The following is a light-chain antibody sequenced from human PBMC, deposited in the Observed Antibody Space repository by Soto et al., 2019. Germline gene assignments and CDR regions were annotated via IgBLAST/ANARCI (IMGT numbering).Light chain of an antibody. CDR1: SSDVGGYNY. Sequence: QSALTQPPSASGSPGQSVTISCTGTSSDVGGYNYVSWYQQHPGKAPKLMIYEVSKRPSGAPDRFPGSKSGNTASLTVSGLQAEDEADYYCSSYAGSNNVFGTGTKVTVL. CDR2: EVS. J-gene: IGLJ1*01. CDR3: SSYAGSNNV. V-gene: IGLV2-8*01.